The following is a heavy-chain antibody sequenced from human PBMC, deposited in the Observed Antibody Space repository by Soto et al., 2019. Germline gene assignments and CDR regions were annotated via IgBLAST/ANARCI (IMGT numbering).Heavy chain of an antibody. D-gene: IGHD3-10*01. J-gene: IGHJ4*02. Sequence: PSETLSLTCTVSGGSISSSSYYWGWIRQPPGKGLEWIGYIYYSGSTNYNPSLKSRVTISVDTSKNQFSLKLSSVTAADTAVYYCARARMYYYGSGSPRHFDYWGQGTLVTVSS. CDR1: GGSISSSSYY. CDR3: ARARMYYYGSGSPRHFDY. V-gene: IGHV4-61*05. CDR2: IYYSGST.